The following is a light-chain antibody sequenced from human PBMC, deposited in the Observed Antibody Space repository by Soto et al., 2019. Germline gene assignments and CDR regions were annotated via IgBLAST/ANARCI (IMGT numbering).Light chain of an antibody. V-gene: IGKV1-5*03. CDR3: QQYNSFEWT. CDR1: QSISSW. Sequence: DIQMTQSPSTLSASVGDRVTITCRASQSISSWLAWYQQKPGKAPKLLIYKASSLESGVPSRFSGSGSGTEFTLTISSLQPDDFETYYCQQYNSFEWTFGQGTKVDIK. CDR2: KAS. J-gene: IGKJ1*01.